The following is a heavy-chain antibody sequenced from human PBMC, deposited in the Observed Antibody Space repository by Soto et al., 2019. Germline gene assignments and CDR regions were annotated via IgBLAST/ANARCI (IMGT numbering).Heavy chain of an antibody. Sequence: GGSLRLSCAASGFTFSSYAMSWVRQAPGKGLEWVSAISGSGGSTYYADSVKDRFTISRDNSKNTLYLQMNSLRAEDTAVYYCASNEYGSSYYYYYGMDVWGQGTTVTVSS. CDR3: ASNEYGSSYYYYYGMDV. V-gene: IGHV3-23*01. J-gene: IGHJ6*02. D-gene: IGHD6-6*01. CDR1: GFTFSSYA. CDR2: ISGSGGST.